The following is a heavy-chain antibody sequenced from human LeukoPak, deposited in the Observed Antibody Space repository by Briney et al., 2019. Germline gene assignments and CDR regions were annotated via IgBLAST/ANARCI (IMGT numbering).Heavy chain of an antibody. CDR3: ARYTEYYFDY. D-gene: IGHD2-2*02. J-gene: IGHJ4*02. CDR1: GFTFSTYW. CDR2: VKRDGSEV. V-gene: IGHV3-7*01. Sequence: GGSLRLSCAASGFTFSTYWMTWVRQAPGKGLEWVANVKRDGSEVYYANSVKGHFTISRDNAKNSLYLQMNSLRAEDTAVYYCARYTEYYFDYWGQGTLVTVSS.